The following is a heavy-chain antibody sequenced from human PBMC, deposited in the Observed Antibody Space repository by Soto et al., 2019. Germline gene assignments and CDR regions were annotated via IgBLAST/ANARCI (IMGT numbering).Heavy chain of an antibody. CDR2: IYSGGST. V-gene: IGHV3-53*01. CDR1: GFTVSSNY. Sequence: GGSLRLSCAASGFTVSSNYMSWVRQAPGKGLEWVSVIYSGGSTYYADSVKGRFTISRDNSKNTLYLQMNSLRAEDTAVYYCARAPYGDYGEDYWGQGTLVTVSS. J-gene: IGHJ4*02. CDR3: ARAPYGDYGEDY. D-gene: IGHD4-17*01.